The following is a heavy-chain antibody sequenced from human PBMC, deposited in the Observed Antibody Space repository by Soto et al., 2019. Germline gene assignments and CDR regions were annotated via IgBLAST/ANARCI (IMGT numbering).Heavy chain of an antibody. J-gene: IGHJ4*02. CDR3: ARDRGVLVPAATIDY. V-gene: IGHV4-30-4*01. D-gene: IGHD2-2*01. CDR2: IYYSGST. Sequence: SETLSLTCTVSGGSICSGDYYWSWIRQPPGKGLEWIGYIYYSGSTYYNPSLKSRVTISVDTSKNQFSLKLSSVTAADTAVYYCARDRGVLVPAATIDYWGQGTLVTVS. CDR1: GGSICSGDYY.